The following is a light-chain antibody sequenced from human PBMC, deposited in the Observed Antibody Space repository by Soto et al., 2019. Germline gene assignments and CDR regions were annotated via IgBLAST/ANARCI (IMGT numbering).Light chain of an antibody. V-gene: IGKV3-20*01. Sequence: EIVLTQSPGTLSLSPGERATLSCRASQSVSSSYLAWYQQNRGQAPRLLIYGASSRAPGIPDRFGGSGSGTDFTLTISRLEPEDFAVYYCQQYGSSRWTFGQGT. CDR2: GAS. J-gene: IGKJ1*01. CDR1: QSVSSSY. CDR3: QQYGSSRWT.